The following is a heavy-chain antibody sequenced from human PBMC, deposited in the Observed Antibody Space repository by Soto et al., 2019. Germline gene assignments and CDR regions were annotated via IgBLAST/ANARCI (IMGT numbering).Heavy chain of an antibody. CDR1: GGTFSSYA. CDR3: ASGNSSGYYFEYYFDY. D-gene: IGHD3-22*01. Sequence: VKVSCKASGGTFSSYAISWVRQAPGQGLEWMGGIIPIFGTANYAQKFQGRVTITADESTSTAYMELSSLRSEDTAVYYCASGNSSGYYFEYYFDYWGQGTLVTVSS. V-gene: IGHV1-69*13. J-gene: IGHJ4*02. CDR2: IIPIFGTA.